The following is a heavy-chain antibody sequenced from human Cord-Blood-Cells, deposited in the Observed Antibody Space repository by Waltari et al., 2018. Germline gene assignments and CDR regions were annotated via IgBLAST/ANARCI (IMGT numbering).Heavy chain of an antibody. V-gene: IGHV1-2*04. Sequence: QVQLVQSGAEVKKPGASVKVSCQASGYTFTGYYMHWVRQAPGQGLEWMGWINPNSGGTNYAQKFQGWVTMTRDTSISTAYMELSRLRSDDTAVYYCARSTDSGITIFGVVTYYFDYWGQGTLVTVSS. D-gene: IGHD3-3*01. J-gene: IGHJ4*02. CDR3: ARSTDSGITIFGVVTYYFDY. CDR1: GYTFTGYY. CDR2: INPNSGGT.